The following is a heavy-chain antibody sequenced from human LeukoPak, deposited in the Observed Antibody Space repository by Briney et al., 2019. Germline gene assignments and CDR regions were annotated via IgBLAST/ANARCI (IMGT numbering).Heavy chain of an antibody. CDR1: GGSFSGYY. CDR2: INHSGST. V-gene: IGHV4-34*01. D-gene: IGHD3-22*01. Sequence: SXXLSLTCAVYGGSFSGYYWSWIRQPPGKGLEWIGEINHSGSTNYNPSLKSRVTISVDTSKNQFSLKLSSVTAADTAVYYCARNLYYYDSSGYSRALGYWGQGTLVTVSS. J-gene: IGHJ4*02. CDR3: ARNLYYYDSSGYSRALGY.